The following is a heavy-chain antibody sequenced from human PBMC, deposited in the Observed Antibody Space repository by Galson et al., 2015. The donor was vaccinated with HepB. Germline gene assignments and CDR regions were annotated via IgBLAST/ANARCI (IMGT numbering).Heavy chain of an antibody. CDR1: GYTFTSYY. Sequence: SVKVSCKASGYTFTSYYMHWVRQAPGQGLEWMGIINPSGGSTSYAQKFQGRVTMTRDTSTSTVYMELSSLRSEDTAVYYCARQTTSPYSSSPTHFDYWGQGTLVTVSS. J-gene: IGHJ4*02. CDR3: ARQTTSPYSSSPTHFDY. V-gene: IGHV1-46*01. CDR2: INPSGGST. D-gene: IGHD6-13*01.